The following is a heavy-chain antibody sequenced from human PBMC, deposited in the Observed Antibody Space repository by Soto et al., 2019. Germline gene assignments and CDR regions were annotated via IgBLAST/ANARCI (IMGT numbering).Heavy chain of an antibody. V-gene: IGHV3-23*01. CDR2: ITGTFGGA. D-gene: IGHD3-10*01. Sequence: HPGGSLRLSCVASGFSFSSYAMNWVRQAPGKGLEWVSTITGTFGGAYYADSVQGRFTISRDNSKNTLYLQMNSLRVEDSAVYYCARGSRDSYPGSRIFDFWGRGTLVTVSS. J-gene: IGHJ4*02. CDR1: GFSFSSYA. CDR3: ARGSRDSYPGSRIFDF.